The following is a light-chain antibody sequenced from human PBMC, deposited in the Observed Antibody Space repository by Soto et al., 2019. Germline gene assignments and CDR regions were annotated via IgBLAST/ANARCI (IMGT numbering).Light chain of an antibody. Sequence: QSALTQPASVSGSPGQPITISCTGTSSDIGGYNYVSWYQQHPGKAPKVMIHDVTNRPSGVSNRFSGSKSGNTAFLTISGLQAEDEADYYCSSYTSSTSLVFGGGTKVTVL. CDR2: DVT. J-gene: IGLJ3*02. V-gene: IGLV2-14*03. CDR3: SSYTSSTSLV. CDR1: SSDIGGYNY.